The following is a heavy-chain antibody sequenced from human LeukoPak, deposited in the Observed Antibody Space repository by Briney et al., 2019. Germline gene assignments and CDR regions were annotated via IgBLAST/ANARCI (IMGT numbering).Heavy chain of an antibody. CDR2: IWYDRSNK. V-gene: IGHV3-33*06. J-gene: IGHJ6*02. D-gene: IGHD1-14*01. CDR3: AKVSGGGLYYDGMDV. Sequence: GRSLRLSCAASGFTFSSYGMHWVRQAPGKGLEWVAVIWYDRSNKYYADSVKGRFTISSDNSKNTLYLQMNSLRAEDTAVYYCAKVSGGGLYYDGMDVWGQGTTVTVSS. CDR1: GFTFSSYG.